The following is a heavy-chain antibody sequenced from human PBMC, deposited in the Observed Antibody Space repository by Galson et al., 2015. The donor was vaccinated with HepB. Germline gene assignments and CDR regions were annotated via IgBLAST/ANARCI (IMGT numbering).Heavy chain of an antibody. CDR2: INPYNAKT. Sequence: SVKVSCKASGYTFTDYGINWVRQAPGQGLEWMGWINPYNAKTNYAQKFQGRITMTTDTSTSTVYMQLRSLRSDDTAVYYCARSYNFDYWGLGTLVTVSS. CDR3: ARSYNFDY. D-gene: IGHD1-26*01. V-gene: IGHV1-18*01. J-gene: IGHJ4*02. CDR1: GYTFTDYG.